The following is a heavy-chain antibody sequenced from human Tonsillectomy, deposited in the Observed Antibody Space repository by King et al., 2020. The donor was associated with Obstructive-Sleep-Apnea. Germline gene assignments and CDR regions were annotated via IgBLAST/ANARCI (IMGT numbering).Heavy chain of an antibody. CDR3: ASSPLGYFDY. Sequence: VQLQESGPGLVKPSGTLSLTCAVSGGSISSNNWWSWVRQPPGKGLEWIGEIYHSESTNYNPSLTRRVSISVDKSKNQFSLKLSSVTAADTAVYYCASSPLGYFDYWGQGTVVTVSS. CDR1: GGSISSNNW. J-gene: IGHJ4*02. D-gene: IGHD1-26*01. CDR2: IYHSEST. V-gene: IGHV4-4*02.